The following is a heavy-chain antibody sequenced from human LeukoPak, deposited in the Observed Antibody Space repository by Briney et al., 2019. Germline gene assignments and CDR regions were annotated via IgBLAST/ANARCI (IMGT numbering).Heavy chain of an antibody. V-gene: IGHV1-8*02. Sequence: ASVKVSCKASGYTFTSYYMHWVRQATGQGLEWMGWMNPNSGNTGYAQKFQGRVTMTRNTSISTAYMELSSLRSEDTAVYYCARVGRGSGWYYYYYGMDVWGQGTTVTVSS. J-gene: IGHJ6*02. CDR1: GYTFTSYY. D-gene: IGHD6-19*01. CDR3: ARVGRGSGWYYYYYGMDV. CDR2: MNPNSGNT.